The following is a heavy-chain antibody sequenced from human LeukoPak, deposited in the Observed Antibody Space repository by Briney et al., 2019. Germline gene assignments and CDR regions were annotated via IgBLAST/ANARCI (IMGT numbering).Heavy chain of an antibody. Sequence: SSETLSLTCAVYGGSFSGYYWSWIRQPPRKGLEWIGEINHSGSTNYNPSLKSRVTISVDTSKNQFSLKLSSVTAADTAVYYCARGVNCSSTSCYAVTFDYLGQGTLVTVSS. D-gene: IGHD2-2*01. V-gene: IGHV4-34*01. CDR2: INHSGST. CDR3: ARGVNCSSTSCYAVTFDY. CDR1: GGSFSGYY. J-gene: IGHJ4*02.